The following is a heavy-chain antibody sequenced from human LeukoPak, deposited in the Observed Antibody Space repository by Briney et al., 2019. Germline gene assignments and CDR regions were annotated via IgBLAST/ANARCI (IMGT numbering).Heavy chain of an antibody. D-gene: IGHD6-19*01. Sequence: GGSLRLSCAASGFSFSSYWMSWVRQAPGKGLEWVSYISSSSSTIYYADSVKGRFTISRDNAKNSLYLQMNSLRAEDTAVYYCARVKGTIAVAGARRLDYWGQGTLVTVSS. J-gene: IGHJ4*02. V-gene: IGHV3-48*01. CDR2: ISSSSSTI. CDR3: ARVKGTIAVAGARRLDY. CDR1: GFSFSSYW.